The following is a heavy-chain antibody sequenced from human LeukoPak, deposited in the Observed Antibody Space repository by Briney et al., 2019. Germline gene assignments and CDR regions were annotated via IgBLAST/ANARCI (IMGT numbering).Heavy chain of an antibody. J-gene: IGHJ4*02. V-gene: IGHV4-30-2*01. Sequence: SETLSLTCTVSGGSISSGGYYWSWIRQPPGKGLEWIGYIYHSGSTYYNPSLKSRVTISVDRSKNQFSLKLSSVTAADTAVYYCARKRYFGWLSLFDYWGQGTLVTVSS. CDR3: ARKRYFGWLSLFDY. CDR2: IYHSGST. D-gene: IGHD3-9*01. CDR1: GGSISSGGYY.